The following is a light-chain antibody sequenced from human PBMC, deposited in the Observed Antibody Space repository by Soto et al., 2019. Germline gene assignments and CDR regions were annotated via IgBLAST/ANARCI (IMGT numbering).Light chain of an antibody. CDR1: SGHSSYI. CDR2: LEGSGSY. CDR3: ETWDSNIAV. J-gene: IGLJ7*01. Sequence: QLVLTQSSSAYASLGSSVKLTCTLSSGHSSYIIAWHQQQPGKAPRYLMKLEGSGSYNKGSGVPDRFSGSSSGADRYLTISNLQFEDEADYYCETWDSNIAVVGGGTQLTVL. V-gene: IGLV4-60*02.